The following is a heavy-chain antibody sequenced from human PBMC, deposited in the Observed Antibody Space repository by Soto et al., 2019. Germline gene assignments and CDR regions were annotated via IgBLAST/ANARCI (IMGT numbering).Heavy chain of an antibody. D-gene: IGHD5-12*01. CDR3: ASSVAKYYYYGMDV. J-gene: IGHJ6*02. CDR2: IIPIFGTA. Sequence: QVQLVQSGAEVKKPGSSVKVSCKASGGTFSSYAISWVRQAPGQGLEWMGGIIPIFGTANYAQKFQGRVTMTADEYTSTGYVELSSLRSEDTAVYYCASSVAKYYYYGMDVWGQGTTVTVSS. V-gene: IGHV1-69*12. CDR1: GGTFSSYA.